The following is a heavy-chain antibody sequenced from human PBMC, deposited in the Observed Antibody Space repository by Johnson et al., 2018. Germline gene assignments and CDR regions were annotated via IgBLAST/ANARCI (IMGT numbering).Heavy chain of an antibody. Sequence: VQLVQSGGGVVQPGRSLRLSCAASGFTFSSYWMHWVRQAPGKGLVWVSRINSDGCSTSYADSVKGRFTISRDNAKNTLYLQMNRLRAEDTAGYYCARAGGDYYDSSGYYYYYGMDVWGQGTTVTVSS. D-gene: IGHD3-22*01. V-gene: IGHV3-74*02. CDR3: ARAGGDYYDSSGYYYYYGMDV. J-gene: IGHJ6*02. CDR1: GFTFSSYW. CDR2: INSDGCST.